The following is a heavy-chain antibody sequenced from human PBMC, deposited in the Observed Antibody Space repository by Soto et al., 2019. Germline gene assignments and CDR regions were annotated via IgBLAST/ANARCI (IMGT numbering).Heavy chain of an antibody. CDR3: AADPTTILYDIWTGPPYYYYYGMDV. D-gene: IGHD3-9*01. V-gene: IGHV1-58*01. CDR1: GFTFTSSA. Sequence: SVKVSCKASGFTFTSSAVQRVRQARGQRLEWIGWIVVGSGHTSYGQKFQERITITRDMSTSTAYMELSSLRSEDTAVYYCAADPTTILYDIWTGPPYYYYYGMDVWGQGTTVTVSS. J-gene: IGHJ6*02. CDR2: IVVGSGHT.